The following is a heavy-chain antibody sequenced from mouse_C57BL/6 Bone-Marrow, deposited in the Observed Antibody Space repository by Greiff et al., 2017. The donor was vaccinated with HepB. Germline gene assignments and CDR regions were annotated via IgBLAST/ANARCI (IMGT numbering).Heavy chain of an antibody. CDR2: IWRGGST. V-gene: IGHV2-5*01. CDR3: AKNSRIYYDYDNYAMDD. CDR1: GFSLTSYG. D-gene: IGHD2-4*01. Sequence: MQLQQSGPGLVQPSQSLSITCTVSGFSLTSYGVHWVRQSPGKGLEWLGVIWRGGSTDYNAAFMSRLSITKDNSKSQVFFKMNSLQADDTAIYYCAKNSRIYYDYDNYAMDDWGQGTSVTVSS. J-gene: IGHJ4*01.